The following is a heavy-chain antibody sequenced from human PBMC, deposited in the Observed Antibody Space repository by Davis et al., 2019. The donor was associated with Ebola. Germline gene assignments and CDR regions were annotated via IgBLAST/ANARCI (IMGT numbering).Heavy chain of an antibody. CDR1: GYSFPRYW. CDR3: AIGGYCSGGSCYLIQLRGFDP. Sequence: NIPCKGSGYSFPRYWIGSVRQATGHGLEWMGRINPNSGGTNYAQKFQCRVTMTRDTSISTAYMELSRLRSDDTAVYYCAIGGYCSGGSCYLIQLRGFDPWGQGTLVTVSS. CDR2: INPNSGGT. D-gene: IGHD2-15*01. V-gene: IGHV1-2*06. J-gene: IGHJ5*02.